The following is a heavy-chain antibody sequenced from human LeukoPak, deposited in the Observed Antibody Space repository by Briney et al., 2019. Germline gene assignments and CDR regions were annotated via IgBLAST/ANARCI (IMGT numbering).Heavy chain of an antibody. Sequence: SETLSLTCTVSGGSITSYYWSWIRQPPGKGLEWIGYIHYSGSTNYNPSLKSRVTISVDTSKNQFSLKLSSVTAADTAVYYCARGGGISHYYYMDVWGKGTTVTISS. CDR2: IHYSGST. J-gene: IGHJ6*03. CDR3: ARGGGISHYYYMDV. CDR1: GGSITSYY. V-gene: IGHV4-59*01. D-gene: IGHD6-13*01.